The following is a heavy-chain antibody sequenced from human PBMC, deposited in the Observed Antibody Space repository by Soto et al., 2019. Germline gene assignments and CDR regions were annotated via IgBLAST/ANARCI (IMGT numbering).Heavy chain of an antibody. CDR2: INPNSGGT. CDR1: GYTFTGYY. D-gene: IGHD3-16*01. J-gene: IGHJ6*02. CDR3: ARSEGGYYYYSYGMDV. V-gene: IGHV1-2*04. Sequence: AASVKVSCKASGYTFTGYYMHWVRQAPGQGLEWMGWINPNSGGTNYAQKFQGWVTMTRDTSISTAYMELSRLRSGDTAVYYCARSEGGYYYYSYGMDVWGQGTTVTVSS.